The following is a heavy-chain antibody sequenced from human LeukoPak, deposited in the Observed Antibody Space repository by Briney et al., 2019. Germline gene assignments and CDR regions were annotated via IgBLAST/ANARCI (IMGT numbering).Heavy chain of an antibody. Sequence: ASVNVSCSASGHTFTGYYMHWVRHAPGQGLEWMDWINPNGGDTNYAQKFQGRVTMTRDTSIRTAYMELSRLRSDDTAVYYCAREGGYRYQDYFDYWGQGTLVTVSS. CDR2: INPNGGDT. V-gene: IGHV1-2*02. D-gene: IGHD6-13*01. CDR3: AREGGYRYQDYFDY. J-gene: IGHJ4*02. CDR1: GHTFTGYY.